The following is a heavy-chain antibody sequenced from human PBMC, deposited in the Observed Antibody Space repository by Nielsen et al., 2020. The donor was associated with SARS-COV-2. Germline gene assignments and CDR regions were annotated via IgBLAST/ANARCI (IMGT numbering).Heavy chain of an antibody. J-gene: IGHJ6*02. CDR1: GFTFDDYA. CDR2: ISWNSGSI. D-gene: IGHD1-26*01. Sequence: GGSLRLSCAASGFTFDDYAMHWVRQAPGKGLEWVSGISWNSGSIGYADSVKGRFTISRDNAKNSLYLQMNSLRAEDTALYYCATLPDSGSYPDYYSGMDVWGQGTTVTVSS. CDR3: ATLPDSGSYPDYYSGMDV. V-gene: IGHV3-9*01.